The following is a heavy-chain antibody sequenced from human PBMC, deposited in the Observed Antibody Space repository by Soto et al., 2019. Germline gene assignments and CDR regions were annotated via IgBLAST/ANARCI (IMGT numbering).Heavy chain of an antibody. CDR2: ISYDGSET. J-gene: IGHJ6*02. CDR1: GLSFSSYG. Sequence: PGGSLRLSCADSGLSFSSYGMHWVRQAPGEGLEWVAIISYDGSETYYADSVQGRFTISRDNSKNTLYLQMNSLRAEDTAVFYCARDLYGSATGRGFYGMDVWGQGTTVTVSS. D-gene: IGHD3-10*01. CDR3: ARDLYGSATGRGFYGMDV. V-gene: IGHV3-30*03.